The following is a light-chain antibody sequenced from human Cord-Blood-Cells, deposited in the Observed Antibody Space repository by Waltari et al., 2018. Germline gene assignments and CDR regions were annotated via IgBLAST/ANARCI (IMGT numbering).Light chain of an antibody. CDR3: SSYTSSSTWV. CDR1: SSDVGGYNY. CDR2: EVS. Sequence: QSALTQPASVSGSPGQSITISCTGTSSDVGGYNYVSWNQQHPGKAPKLIINEVSNRPSGVSNRFSGCKSGNTASLTISGLQAEDEADYYCSSYTSSSTWVFGGGTKLTVL. J-gene: IGLJ3*02. V-gene: IGLV2-14*01.